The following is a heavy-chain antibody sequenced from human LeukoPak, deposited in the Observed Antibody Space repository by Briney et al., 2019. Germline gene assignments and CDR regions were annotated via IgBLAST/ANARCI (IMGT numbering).Heavy chain of an antibody. CDR2: INHSGST. D-gene: IGHD6-19*01. CDR1: GGSFSGYY. CDR3: ARGRGSSGWYNDY. V-gene: IGHV4-34*01. Sequence: PSETLSLTCAVYGGSFSGYYWSWIRQPPGKGLEWIREINHSGSTNYNPSLKSRVTISVDTSKNQFSLKLSSVTAADTAVYYCARGRGSSGWYNDYWGQGTLVTVSS. J-gene: IGHJ4*02.